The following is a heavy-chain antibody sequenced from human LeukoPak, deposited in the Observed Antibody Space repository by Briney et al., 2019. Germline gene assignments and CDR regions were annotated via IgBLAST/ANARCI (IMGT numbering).Heavy chain of an antibody. CDR2: ISSSGSTI. CDR3: ARDIRTTYFDY. Sequence: GGSLRLSCAASGFTFSSYEVNWVRQAPGKGLEWVSYISSSGSTIYYADSVKGRFTISRDNSKNTLYLQMNSLRPEDTAVYYCARDIRTTYFDYWGQGTLVTVSS. CDR1: GFTFSSYE. J-gene: IGHJ4*02. V-gene: IGHV3-48*03. D-gene: IGHD1-7*01.